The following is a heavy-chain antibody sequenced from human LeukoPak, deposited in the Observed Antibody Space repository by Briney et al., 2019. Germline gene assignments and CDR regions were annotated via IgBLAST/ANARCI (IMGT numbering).Heavy chain of an antibody. CDR1: GFTFISYA. Sequence: PGGSLRLSCAASGFTFISYAMNWARQAPGKGLQWVSGVSGSGGRTYYADSVKGRFTISRDNSKNMLYLQMNSLRAEDTAVYFCAKNRYQLPIGFDYWGQGTLVTVSS. J-gene: IGHJ4*02. D-gene: IGHD2-2*01. CDR3: AKNRYQLPIGFDY. V-gene: IGHV3-23*01. CDR2: VSGSGGRT.